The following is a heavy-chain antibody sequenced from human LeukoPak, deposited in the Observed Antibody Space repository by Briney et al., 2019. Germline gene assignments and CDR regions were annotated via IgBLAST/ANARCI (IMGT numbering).Heavy chain of an antibody. CDR3: AGSPKLGYGDAFDI. CDR2: IKQDGSEK. Sequence: QSGGSLRLSCAASGFTFSSYWVSWVRQAPGKGLEWVANIKQDGSEKYYVDSVKGRFTISRDNAKNSLYLQMNSLRAEDTAVYYCAGSPKLGYGDAFDIWGQGTMVTVSS. D-gene: IGHD3-10*01. CDR1: GFTFSSYW. V-gene: IGHV3-7*03. J-gene: IGHJ3*02.